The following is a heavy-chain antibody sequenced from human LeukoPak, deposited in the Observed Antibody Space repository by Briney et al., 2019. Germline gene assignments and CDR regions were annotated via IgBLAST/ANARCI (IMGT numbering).Heavy chain of an antibody. CDR1: GSTFSSYG. Sequence: GGSLRCSCAASGSTFSSYGMSWVRQAPGKVLDWVSLISGSGGHTYYGDSVKGGFTISRDNSTNRLYLQMNSLRPEDTAVYYCAKGGATTMRDGYNYYYYYMEVWGRGTTVTVSS. V-gene: IGHV3-23*01. D-gene: IGHD5-24*01. J-gene: IGHJ6*03. CDR2: ISGSGGHT. CDR3: AKGGATTMRDGYNYYYYYMEV.